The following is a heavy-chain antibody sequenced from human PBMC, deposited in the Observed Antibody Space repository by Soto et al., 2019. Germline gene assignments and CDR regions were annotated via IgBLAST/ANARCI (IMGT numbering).Heavy chain of an antibody. J-gene: IGHJ6*02. CDR1: GDSVSSGSYY. CDR2: FSNSGST. D-gene: IGHD3-10*01. Sequence: QVQLQESGPGLVKPSETLSLTCTVSGDSVSSGSYYWMWIRQPPGKGLEWIGYFSNSGSTNYNSSLKTRVTISVDKSKNQLSPKLTSVIAADTAVYYCARAYYFGSGRGRSMDVWGQGTTVTVSS. V-gene: IGHV4-61*01. CDR3: ARAYYFGSGRGRSMDV.